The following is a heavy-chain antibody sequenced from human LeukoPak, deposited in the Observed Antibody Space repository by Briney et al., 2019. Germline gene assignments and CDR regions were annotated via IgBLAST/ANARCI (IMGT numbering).Heavy chain of an antibody. J-gene: IGHJ4*02. D-gene: IGHD1-1*01. CDR3: ARQRYSDY. Sequence: PGGSLRLSCAAPGFTFSRYWMNLVRQAPGKGLEWVAKIKEDGSENSYVESVKGRFTISRDNAKNSLYLQLNSLRAEDTAVYFCARQRYSDYWGQGTLVTVSS. CDR1: GFTFSRYW. V-gene: IGHV3-7*01. CDR2: IKEDGSEN.